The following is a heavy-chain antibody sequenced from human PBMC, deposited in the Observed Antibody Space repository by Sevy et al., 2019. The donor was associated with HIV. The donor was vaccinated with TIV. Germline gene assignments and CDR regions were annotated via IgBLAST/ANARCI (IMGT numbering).Heavy chain of an antibody. Sequence: GGSLRLSCTASGFTFDDYAMSWFRQAPGKGLEWVAFITRNSYEAYGGTTEYAASVKGRFIISRDDSKSIAYLQMNSLKTEDTAVYYCTRGLATADTPEYYFDYWGQGTLVTVSP. CDR3: TRGLATADTPEYYFDY. D-gene: IGHD5-12*01. CDR2: ITRNSYEAYGGTT. J-gene: IGHJ4*02. CDR1: GFTFDDYA. V-gene: IGHV3-49*03.